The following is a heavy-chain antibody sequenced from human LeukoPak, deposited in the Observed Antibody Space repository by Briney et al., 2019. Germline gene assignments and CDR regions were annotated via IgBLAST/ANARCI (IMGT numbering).Heavy chain of an antibody. D-gene: IGHD7-27*01. CDR1: GSSISSHS. CDR2: DSNNGNI. Sequence: SETLSLTCTVSGSSISSHSWAWVRQPPGKGLEWIGYDSNNGNINYNPALKSRVTISVDTSKRRISLNLRSVTAADTAVYYCARDNWGSLDYWGQGTLVTVSS. J-gene: IGHJ4*02. V-gene: IGHV4-59*11. CDR3: ARDNWGSLDY.